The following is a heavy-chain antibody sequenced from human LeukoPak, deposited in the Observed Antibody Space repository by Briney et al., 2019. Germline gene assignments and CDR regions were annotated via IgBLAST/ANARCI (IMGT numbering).Heavy chain of an antibody. Sequence: ASVKVSCKASGGTFSSYAISWVRQAPGQGLEWMGRIIPILGIANCAQKFQGRVTMTRNTSISTAYMELSSLKSEDTAVYYCATGRPLEGWGQGTLVTVSS. CDR3: ATGRPLEG. CDR1: GGTFSSYA. CDR2: IIPILGIA. J-gene: IGHJ4*02. V-gene: IGHV1-69*04.